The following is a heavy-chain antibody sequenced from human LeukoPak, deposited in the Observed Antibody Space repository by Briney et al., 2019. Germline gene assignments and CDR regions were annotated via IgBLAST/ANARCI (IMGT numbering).Heavy chain of an antibody. J-gene: IGHJ5*02. CDR2: INHSGST. V-gene: IGHV4-34*01. Sequence: SETLSLTCAVYGGSFSGYYWSWIRQPPGKGLDWIGEINHSGSTNYNPSIKRRVTISVDTSKNQFSLKLSSVTAADTAVYYCARGQQYYDFWSGHNWFDPWGQGTLATVSS. D-gene: IGHD3-3*01. CDR3: ARGQQYYDFWSGHNWFDP. CDR1: GGSFSGYY.